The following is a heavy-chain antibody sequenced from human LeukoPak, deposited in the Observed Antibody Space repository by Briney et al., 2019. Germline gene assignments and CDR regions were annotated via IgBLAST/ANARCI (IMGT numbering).Heavy chain of an antibody. Sequence: PSETLSLTCTVPGGSISSYYWNWIRQPPGKGLEWIGYISYSGITNYNPSLRSRITISVDTSKNQFTLKLSSVTAADTALYYCASRTAAQAQGVFDIWGQGTMVTVSS. CDR3: ASRTAAQAQGVFDI. D-gene: IGHD2-15*01. CDR2: ISYSGIT. CDR1: GGSISSYY. V-gene: IGHV4-59*01. J-gene: IGHJ3*02.